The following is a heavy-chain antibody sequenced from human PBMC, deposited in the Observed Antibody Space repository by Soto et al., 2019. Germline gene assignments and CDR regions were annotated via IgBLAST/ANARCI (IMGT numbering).Heavy chain of an antibody. V-gene: IGHV3-48*03. CDR2: ISSSGSTI. J-gene: IGHJ4*02. CDR1: GFTFSSYE. Sequence: EVQLVESGGGLVQPGGSLRLSCAASGFTFSSYEMNWVRQAPGKGLEWVSYISSSGSTIYYADSVKGRFTISRDNAKNSLYLQMNSLRAEDTAVYYCARVGGWYSPEFDYWGQGTLVTVS. CDR3: ARVGGWYSPEFDY. D-gene: IGHD6-19*01.